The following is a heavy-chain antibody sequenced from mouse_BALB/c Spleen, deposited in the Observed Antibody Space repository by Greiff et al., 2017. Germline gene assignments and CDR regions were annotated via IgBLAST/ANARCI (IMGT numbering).Heavy chain of an antibody. D-gene: IGHD2-3*01. CDR3: ARSYDGYYKGAMDY. V-gene: IGHV5-17*02. Sequence: EVQGVESGGGLVQPGGSRKLSCAASGFTFSSFGMHWVRQAPEKGLEWVAYISSGSSTIYYADTVKGRFTISRDNPKNTLFLQMTSLRSEDTAMYYCARSYDGYYKGAMDYWGQGTSVTVSS. J-gene: IGHJ4*01. CDR2: ISSGSSTI. CDR1: GFTFSSFG.